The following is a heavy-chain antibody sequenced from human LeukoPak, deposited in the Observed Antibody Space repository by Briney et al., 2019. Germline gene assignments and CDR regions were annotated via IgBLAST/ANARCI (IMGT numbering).Heavy chain of an antibody. D-gene: IGHD2-15*01. J-gene: IGHJ4*02. V-gene: IGHV3-9*01. CDR1: RFTFDDYA. CDR3: AKEYCSGGSCYLDY. CDR2: ISWNSGSI. Sequence: QPGRSLRLSCAASRFTFDDYAMHWVRQAPGKGLEWVSGISWNSGSIGYADSVKGRFTISRDNAKNSLYLQMNSLRAEDTALYYCAKEYCSGGSCYLDYWGQGTLVTVSS.